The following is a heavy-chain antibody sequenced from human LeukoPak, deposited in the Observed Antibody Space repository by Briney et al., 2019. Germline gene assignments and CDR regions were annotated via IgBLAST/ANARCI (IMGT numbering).Heavy chain of an antibody. J-gene: IGHJ4*02. D-gene: IGHD2-2*01. CDR3: ARGYASSY. V-gene: IGHV3-48*03. Sequence: PGGSLRLSCTASGFSFSSYEMNWVRQAPGKGLEWVSYISSSGSTIYYADSVKGRFTIPRDNAKNSLYLQMNSLRDEDTAVYYCARGYASSYWGQGTLVTVSS. CDR1: GFSFSSYE. CDR2: ISSSGSTI.